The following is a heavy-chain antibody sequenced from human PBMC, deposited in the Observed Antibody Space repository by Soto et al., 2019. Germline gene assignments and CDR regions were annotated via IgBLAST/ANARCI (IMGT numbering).Heavy chain of an antibody. CDR2: ISYDGSKK. Sequence: WGSLRLSCAASGFTFSYYGMHWVRQAPGKGLEWVAVISYDGSKKYSADSVRGRFTISRDNSKNTLYLQMNSLRPEDTAVYYCAKDGVWNPFDEWGQGTLVTVSS. CDR1: GFTFSYYG. CDR3: AKDGVWNPFDE. J-gene: IGHJ4*02. D-gene: IGHD1-1*01. V-gene: IGHV3-30*18.